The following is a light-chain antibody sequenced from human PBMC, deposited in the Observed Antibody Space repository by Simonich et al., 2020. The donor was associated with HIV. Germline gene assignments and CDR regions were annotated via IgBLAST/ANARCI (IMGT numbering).Light chain of an antibody. J-gene: IGKJ5*01. CDR1: QGISSY. V-gene: IGKV1-9*01. Sequence: IQLTQFPSFLSASVGDRVTITCRASQGISSYLAWYQQKPGKAPKLLIYAASTLQSGVPSRFSGGGFGTDFTLTISSLQPEDFATYYCQQANTFPSITFGQGTRLEMK. CDR3: QQANTFPSIT. CDR2: AAS.